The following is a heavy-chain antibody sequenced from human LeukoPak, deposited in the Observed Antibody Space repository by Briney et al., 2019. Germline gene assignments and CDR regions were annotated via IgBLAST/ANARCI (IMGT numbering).Heavy chain of an antibody. CDR1: GFPFQDFT. Sequence: GGSLTLSCAASGFPFQDFTMHWVRQVPGKGLQWVSLISRDGTYQYYEDSVKGRFTISRDNSRNSLFLDMKSLTTDDSGLYYCARDDQTYCSSSTCYGGAFESWGQGTLVTVSS. V-gene: IGHV3-43*01. CDR3: ARDDQTYCSSSTCYGGAFES. D-gene: IGHD2-2*01. J-gene: IGHJ4*02. CDR2: ISRDGTYQ.